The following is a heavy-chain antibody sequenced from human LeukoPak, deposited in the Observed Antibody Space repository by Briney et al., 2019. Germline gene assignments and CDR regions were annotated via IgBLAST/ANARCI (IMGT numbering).Heavy chain of an antibody. D-gene: IGHD2-21*02. CDR2: IYYSGST. CDR3: ARGHIVVVTAQLNWFDP. V-gene: IGHV4-30-4*01. Sequence: PSETLSLTCTVSGGSISSGDYYWSWIRQPPGKGLEWIGYIYYSGSTYYNPSLKSRVTISVDTSKNQFSLKLSSVTAADTAVYYCARGHIVVVTAQLNWFDPWGQGTLVTVPS. J-gene: IGHJ5*02. CDR1: GGSISSGDYY.